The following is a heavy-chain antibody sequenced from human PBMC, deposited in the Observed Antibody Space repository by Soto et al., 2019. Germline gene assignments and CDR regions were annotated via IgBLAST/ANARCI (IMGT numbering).Heavy chain of an antibody. Sequence: QVQLQESGPGLVKPSETLSLTCTVSGGSVSSGNYFWSWIRQPPGKGLEWIGYIHSSGSTNYNPSLKSRVTISVDTSRNQFSLKLTSVTAADTAVYYCAILTKPTAVTTASRGGYGLDVWGQGTTVTVSS. CDR2: IHSSGST. J-gene: IGHJ6*02. V-gene: IGHV4-61*01. CDR3: AILTKPTAVTTASRGGYGLDV. D-gene: IGHD4-17*01. CDR1: GGSVSSGNYF.